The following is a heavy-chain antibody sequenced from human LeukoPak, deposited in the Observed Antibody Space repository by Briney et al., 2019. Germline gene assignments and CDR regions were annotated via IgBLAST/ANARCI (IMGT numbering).Heavy chain of an antibody. CDR1: GYRFSMSW. CDR2: VLPGDSDT. Sequence: PGESLQISCQGSGYRFSMSWIAWVRQMPGKGLEWMGIVLPGDSDTRYSPSFRGQVTISADKSINTAYVQWSSLKASDTAMYYCATLRGDAALIAGSDAFDFWGQGTMVTVSS. CDR3: ATLRGDAALIAGSDAFDF. D-gene: IGHD5-18*01. J-gene: IGHJ3*01. V-gene: IGHV5-51*01.